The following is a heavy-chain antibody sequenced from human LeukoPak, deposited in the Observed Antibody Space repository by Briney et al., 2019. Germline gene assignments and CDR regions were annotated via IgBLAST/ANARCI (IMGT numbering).Heavy chain of an antibody. CDR1: GYTFTSYY. V-gene: IGHV1-46*01. J-gene: IGHJ4*02. Sequence: ASVKVSCKASGYTFTSYYMHWVRQAPGQGLEWMGIINPSGGSTSYAQNFQGRVTMTRDTSTSTVYMELSSLRSEDTAVYYCARSVVITRAFDYWGQGTLVTVSS. CDR3: ARSVVITRAFDY. D-gene: IGHD3-22*01. CDR2: INPSGGST.